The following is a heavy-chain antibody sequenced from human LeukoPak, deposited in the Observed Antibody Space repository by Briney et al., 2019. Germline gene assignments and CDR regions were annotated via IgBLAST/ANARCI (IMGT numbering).Heavy chain of an antibody. V-gene: IGHV1-24*01. D-gene: IGHD3-22*01. CDR2: FDPEDGET. J-gene: IGHJ4*02. Sequence: ASVKVSCKASGYTFTGYYMHWVRQAPGKGLEWMGGFDPEDGETIYAQKFQGRVTMTEDTSTDTAYMELSSLRSEDTAVYYCATVGMHYYDSSGYYYNYWGQGTLVTVSS. CDR1: GYTFTGYY. CDR3: ATVGMHYYDSSGYYYNY.